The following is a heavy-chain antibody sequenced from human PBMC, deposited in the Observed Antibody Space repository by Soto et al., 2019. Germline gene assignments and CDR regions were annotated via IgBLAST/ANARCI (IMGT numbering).Heavy chain of an antibody. V-gene: IGHV5-51*01. CDR2: IYPGDSDT. CDR1: GYSFTTYW. CDR3: ARHENLNYYGDYFQFDN. J-gene: IGHJ4*02. Sequence: GESLKISCKASGYSFTTYWIGWVRQMPWKGLEWMGIIYPGDSDTRYSPSFQGQVTISADKSISTAYLQWSSLKASDTAMYYCARHENLNYYGDYFQFDNWGQGTMVTVSS. D-gene: IGHD4-17*01.